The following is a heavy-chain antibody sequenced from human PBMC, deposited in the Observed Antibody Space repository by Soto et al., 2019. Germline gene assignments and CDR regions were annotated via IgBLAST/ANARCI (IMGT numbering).Heavy chain of an antibody. CDR3: ARDLVTTPHNWFDP. CDR1: GFTFSSYG. V-gene: IGHV3-33*01. D-gene: IGHD4-17*01. Sequence: GGSLRLSCAASGFTFSSYGMHWVRQAPGKGLEWVAVIWYDGSNKYYADSVKGRFTISRDNSKNTLYLQMNSLRAEDTAVYYCARDLVTTPHNWFDPWGQGTLVTVSS. J-gene: IGHJ5*02. CDR2: IWYDGSNK.